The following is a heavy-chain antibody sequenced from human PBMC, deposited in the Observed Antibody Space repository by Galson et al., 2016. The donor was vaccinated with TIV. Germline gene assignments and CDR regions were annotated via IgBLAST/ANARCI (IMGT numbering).Heavy chain of an antibody. CDR2: MRAYSGAS. CDR3: ARYSSTSSRRFDY. D-gene: IGHD6-19*01. Sequence: SVKVSCKASGYTFSNFAITWVRQAPGQGLEWMGYMRAYSGASNYAQDFQGRFTITTDTSTSTAYMELRNLRFDDTAVYFCARYSSTSSRRFDYGGQGTMVTVSS. J-gene: IGHJ3*01. CDR1: GYTFSNFA. V-gene: IGHV1-18*01.